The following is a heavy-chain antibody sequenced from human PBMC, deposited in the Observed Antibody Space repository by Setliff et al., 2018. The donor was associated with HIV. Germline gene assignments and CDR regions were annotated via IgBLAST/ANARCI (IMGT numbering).Heavy chain of an antibody. Sequence: GASVKVSCKASGYTFTSYGISWVRQAPGQGREWMGWISAYNGNTNYAQKLQGRATMTRDTSISTAYMELRSLRSDDTAVYYCARGPPIVVVPAALLTFDYWGQGTLVTVSS. CDR2: ISAYNGNT. CDR1: GYTFTSYG. J-gene: IGHJ4*02. CDR3: ARGPPIVVVPAALLTFDY. D-gene: IGHD2-2*01. V-gene: IGHV1-18*01.